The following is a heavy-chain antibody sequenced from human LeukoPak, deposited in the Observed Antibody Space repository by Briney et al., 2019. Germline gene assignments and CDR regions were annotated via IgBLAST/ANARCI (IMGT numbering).Heavy chain of an antibody. V-gene: IGHV4-39*01. CDR2: IYYTGRT. CDR1: GGSIRSSSYY. Sequence: PSETLSLTCTVPGGSIRSSSYYWGWIRQPPGKGLEWMGSIYYTGRTYYNPSLKSRVTISVYTAKNQFSLNLNSMTATDTAVYYCARQWHSSSSADWFGPWGQGTLVAVSS. J-gene: IGHJ5*02. CDR3: ARQWHSSSSADWFGP. D-gene: IGHD6-6*01.